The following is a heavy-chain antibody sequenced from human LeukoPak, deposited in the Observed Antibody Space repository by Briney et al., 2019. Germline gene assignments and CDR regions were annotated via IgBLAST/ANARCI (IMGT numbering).Heavy chain of an antibody. CDR2: MYYSGST. Sequence: SETLSLTCTVSGGAISTYDWSWIRQPPGPRLGWCGCMYYSGSTNYNPSLKSRVTISVDTSKNQFSLKLSSVTAADTAVYYCAREIAAADDYYYYYYMDVWGKGTTVTISS. D-gene: IGHD6-13*01. CDR3: AREIAAADDYYYYYYMDV. V-gene: IGHV4-59*01. J-gene: IGHJ6*03. CDR1: GGAISTYD.